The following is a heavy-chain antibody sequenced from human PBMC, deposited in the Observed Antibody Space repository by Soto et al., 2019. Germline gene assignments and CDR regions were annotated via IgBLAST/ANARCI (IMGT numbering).Heavy chain of an antibody. J-gene: IGHJ5*02. CDR2: INHSGST. CDR1: GGSFSDYY. V-gene: IGHV4-34*01. CDR3: ARGGRYYASGRFWWCDP. Sequence: QVQLQQWGAGLLKPSETLSLTCAVYGGSFSDYYWSWIRQPPGKGLEWIGEINHSGSTNYNPSLKSRVTISVDTTKNQFSLKLSSVTAADKAVYYCARGGRYYASGRFWWCDPWGQGTLVVVSS. D-gene: IGHD3-10*01.